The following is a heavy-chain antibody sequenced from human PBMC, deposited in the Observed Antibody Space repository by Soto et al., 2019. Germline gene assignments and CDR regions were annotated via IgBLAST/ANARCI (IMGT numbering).Heavy chain of an antibody. CDR2: ISGSGGST. CDR3: ARRGSGRYYDY. V-gene: IGHV3-23*01. J-gene: IGHJ4*02. D-gene: IGHD1-26*01. CDR1: GFTFSSYA. Sequence: EVQLLESGGGLVQPGGSLRLSCAASGFTFSSYAMRWVRQAPGKGLEWVSAISGSGGSTYYADSVKGRFTISRDNSKNTVYLQMNSLRGEDTAVYYCARRGSGRYYDYWGQGTLVTVSS.